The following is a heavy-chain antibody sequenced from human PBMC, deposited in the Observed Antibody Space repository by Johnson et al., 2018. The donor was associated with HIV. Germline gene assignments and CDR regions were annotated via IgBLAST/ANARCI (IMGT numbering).Heavy chain of an antibody. CDR3: APLGDAFDI. CDR2: ISRDGSST. J-gene: IGHJ3*02. V-gene: IGHV3-74*02. D-gene: IGHD7-27*01. CDR1: GFTISTFW. Sequence: EKLVESGGALVQPGGSLRLSCEVSGFTISTFWMHWVRQVPGKGLMCVSRISRDGSSTTYADSVKGRFTISRDNAKNTLYLQMGSLRAEDMAVYYCAPLGDAFDIWGQGTMVTVSS.